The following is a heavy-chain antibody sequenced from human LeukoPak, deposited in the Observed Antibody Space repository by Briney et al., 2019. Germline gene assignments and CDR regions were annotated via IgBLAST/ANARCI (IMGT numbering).Heavy chain of an antibody. J-gene: IGHJ5*02. Sequence: PGRSLRLSCAASGFTFSSYGMHWVRQAPGKGLEWVAVISYDGSNKYYADSVKGRFTISRDNSKNTLYLQMNSLRAEDTAVYYCAKGRGEYQLLGHDPWGQGTLVTVSS. V-gene: IGHV3-30*18. CDR2: ISYDGSNK. CDR1: GFTFSSYG. D-gene: IGHD2-2*01. CDR3: AKGRGEYQLLGHDP.